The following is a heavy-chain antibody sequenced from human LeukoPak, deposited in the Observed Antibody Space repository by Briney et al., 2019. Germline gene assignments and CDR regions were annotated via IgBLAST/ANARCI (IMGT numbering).Heavy chain of an antibody. CDR2: IIPIFGTA. CDR3: ARDVNYDILTGVNWFDP. J-gene: IGHJ5*02. Sequence: ASVKVSCKASGGTFSSYAISWVRQAPGQGLEWMGGIIPIFGTANYAQKLQGRVTMTTDTSTSTAYMELRSLRSDDTAVYYCARDVNYDILTGVNWFDPWGQGTLVTVSS. V-gene: IGHV1-69*05. CDR1: GGTFSSYA. D-gene: IGHD3-9*01.